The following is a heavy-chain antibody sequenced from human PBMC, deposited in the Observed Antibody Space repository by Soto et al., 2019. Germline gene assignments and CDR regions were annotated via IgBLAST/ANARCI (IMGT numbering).Heavy chain of an antibody. CDR3: VREEEVLRGVVSLAY. Sequence: GASVKVSCKASGYTFTSYGLSWVRQAPGQGLEWMGWISAYNGNTKYAQKVQDRVTMTTDTPTNTAYMGLRSLRSDDTAGYYCVREEEVLRGVVSLAYLGQGTLVTVSS. J-gene: IGHJ4*02. CDR1: GYTFTSYG. V-gene: IGHV1-18*01. CDR2: ISAYNGNT. D-gene: IGHD3-10*01.